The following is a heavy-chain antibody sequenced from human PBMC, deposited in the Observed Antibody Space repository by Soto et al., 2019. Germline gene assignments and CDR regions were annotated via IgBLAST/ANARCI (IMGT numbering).Heavy chain of an antibody. J-gene: IGHJ4*02. V-gene: IGHV4-61*01. CDR1: GGSVRSSTYY. CDR2: IYYSGST. D-gene: IGHD4-17*01. CDR3: ARDPYGDYYFDY. Sequence: SETLSLTCTVSGGSVRSSTYYWSWIRQPPGKGLEWIGYIYYSGSTNYNPSLKSRVTISVDTSKNQFSLKLSSVTAADTAVYYCARDPYGDYYFDYWGQGTLVTVSS.